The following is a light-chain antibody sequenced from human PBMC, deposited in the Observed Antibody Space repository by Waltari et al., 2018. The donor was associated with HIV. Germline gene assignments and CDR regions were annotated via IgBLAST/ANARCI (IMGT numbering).Light chain of an antibody. CDR2: DAS. CDR3: QQYDNQLT. V-gene: IGKV1-33*01. Sequence: DIQMTQSPSFLSASVGDRVTITCQASQDISNYLNWYQQKPGKAPKLLIYDASNLETGVPSRFSGSGSGTDFTFTISSLQPEDIATYYCQQYDNQLTFGGGTKVEIK. CDR1: QDISNY. J-gene: IGKJ4*01.